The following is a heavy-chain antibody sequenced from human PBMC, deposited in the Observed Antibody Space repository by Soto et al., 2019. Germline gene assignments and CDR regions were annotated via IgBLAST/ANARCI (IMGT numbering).Heavy chain of an antibody. CDR3: ASLRSRWNIDY. V-gene: IGHV4-30-4*01. D-gene: IGHD6-13*01. CDR2: IYYTGST. Sequence: QVQLQESGPGLVKPSQTLSLTCTVSGGSISTDDHYWSWIRQPPGKGLEWIGYIYYTGSTHYNTSRKSRLFTSLDTSKNQFSLQLTSVTAADTAVYYCASLRSRWNIDYWGQGTLVTVSS. CDR1: GGSISTDDHY. J-gene: IGHJ4*02.